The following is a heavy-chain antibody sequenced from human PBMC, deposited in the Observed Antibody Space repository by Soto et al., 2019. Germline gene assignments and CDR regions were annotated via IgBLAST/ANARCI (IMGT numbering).Heavy chain of an antibody. J-gene: IGHJ3*02. CDR1: GFTFSSYA. Sequence: VGSLRLSCSASGFTFSSYAMHWVRKAPGKGLEYVSAISSNGGSTYYADSVKGRFTISRDNSKNTLYLQMSSLRAEDTAVYYCVKGMIVVVIGDAFDIWGQGTMVTVSS. CDR2: ISSNGGST. D-gene: IGHD3-22*01. CDR3: VKGMIVVVIGDAFDI. V-gene: IGHV3-64D*06.